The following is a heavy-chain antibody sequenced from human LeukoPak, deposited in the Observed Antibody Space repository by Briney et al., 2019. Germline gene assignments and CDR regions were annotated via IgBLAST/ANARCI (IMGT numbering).Heavy chain of an antibody. V-gene: IGHV4-59*01. J-gene: IGHJ6*03. D-gene: IGHD3-10*01. CDR2: IYYSGST. CDR1: GGSISNYY. CDR3: ARGLYYYGSGSYYNERSPYYYYYYMDV. Sequence: SETLSLTCTVSGGSISNYYWSWIRQPPGKGLEWIGYIYYSGSTNYNPSLKSRVTISVDTSKNQFSLKLSSVTAADTAVYYCARGLYYYGSGSYYNERSPYYYYYYMDVWGKGTTVTIS.